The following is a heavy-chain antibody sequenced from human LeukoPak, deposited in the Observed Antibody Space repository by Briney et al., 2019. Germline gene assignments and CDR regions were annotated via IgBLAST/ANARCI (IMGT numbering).Heavy chain of an antibody. CDR1: GFTFSSYA. Sequence: GGSLRLSCAASGFTFSSYAMHWVRQAPGKGLEWVAVISYDGSNKYYADSVKGRFTISRDNSKNTLYLQMNSLRAEDTAVYYCARDGDGEDFDYWSQGTLVTVSS. V-gene: IGHV3-30*04. CDR2: ISYDGSNK. CDR3: ARDGDGEDFDY. D-gene: IGHD2-21*02. J-gene: IGHJ4*02.